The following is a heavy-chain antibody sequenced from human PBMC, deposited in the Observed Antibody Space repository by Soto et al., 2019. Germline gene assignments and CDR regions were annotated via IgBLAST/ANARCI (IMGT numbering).Heavy chain of an antibody. D-gene: IGHD6-19*01. Sequence: QVQLVESGGGVVQPGRSLRLSCAASGFTFSSYGMHWVRQAPGKGLEWVAVISYDGSNKYYADSVKGRFTISRDNSKNTRYLQMNSLRAEDTAVYYCAKDLNTYSSGWGQGLWGRGTLVTVSS. V-gene: IGHV3-30*18. CDR3: AKDLNTYSSGWGQGL. CDR2: ISYDGSNK. J-gene: IGHJ2*01. CDR1: GFTFSSYG.